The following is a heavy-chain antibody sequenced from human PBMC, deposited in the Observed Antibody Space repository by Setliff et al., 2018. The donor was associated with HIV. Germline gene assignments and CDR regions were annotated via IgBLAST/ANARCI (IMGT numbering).Heavy chain of an antibody. CDR2: IKSKTAGATS. CDR3: TTAVAQNWYGSGNEKY. D-gene: IGHD3-10*01. J-gene: IGHJ4*02. Sequence: SGGSLRLSCTVSGLTFTDAWMSWVRQAPGKGLEWVGRIKSKTAGATSDYGAPVKGRFTISRDDSKNTLYLQMNSLKTEDTAVYYCTTAVAQNWYGSGNEKYWGKGTLVTVSS. CDR1: GLTFTDAW. V-gene: IGHV3-15*01.